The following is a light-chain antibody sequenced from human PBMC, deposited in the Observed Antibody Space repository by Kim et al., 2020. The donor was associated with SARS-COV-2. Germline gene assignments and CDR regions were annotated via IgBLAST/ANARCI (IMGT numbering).Light chain of an antibody. CDR2: EDN. CDR3: QSYDSSAWV. Sequence: NFMLTQPHSVSESPGKTVTISCTRSSGSIASNYVQWYQQRPGSAPTTVIYEDNQRPSGVPDRFSGSIDSSSNSASLTISGLKTEDEADYYCQSYDSSAWVFGGGTKPTVL. CDR1: SGSIASNY. V-gene: IGLV6-57*03. J-gene: IGLJ3*02.